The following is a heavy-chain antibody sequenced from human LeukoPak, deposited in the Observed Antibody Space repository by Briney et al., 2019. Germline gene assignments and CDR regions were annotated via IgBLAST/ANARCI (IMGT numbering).Heavy chain of an antibody. D-gene: IGHD2-2*01. CDR2: INHSGST. Sequence: SETLSLTCAVYGGSFSGYYWSWIRQPPGKGLEWIGEINHSGSTNYNPSLKSRVTISVDTSKNQFSLKLSSVTAADTAVYYCARGGDIVVVPAINRNGWFDPWGQGTLVTVSS. CDR1: GGSFSGYY. V-gene: IGHV4-34*01. CDR3: ARGGDIVVVPAINRNGWFDP. J-gene: IGHJ5*02.